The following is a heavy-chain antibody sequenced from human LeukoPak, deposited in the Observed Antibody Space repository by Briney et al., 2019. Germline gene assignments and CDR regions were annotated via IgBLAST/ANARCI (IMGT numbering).Heavy chain of an antibody. CDR2: IDPSDSYT. V-gene: IGHV5-10-1*01. CDR1: GYNFTDYW. CDR3: ARQPYCGGDCYFYDY. D-gene: IGHD2-21*02. Sequence: GESLKISCKASGYNFTDYWISWVRQMPGKGLEWMGRIDPSDSYTNYSPSFQGHVTISADKSISTAYLQWSSLKASDTAMYYCARQPYCGGDCYFYDYWGQGTLVTVSS. J-gene: IGHJ4*02.